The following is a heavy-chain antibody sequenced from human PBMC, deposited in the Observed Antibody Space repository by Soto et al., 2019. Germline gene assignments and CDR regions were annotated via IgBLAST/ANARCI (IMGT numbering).Heavy chain of an antibody. J-gene: IGHJ6*02. CDR2: INPNSGGT. D-gene: IGHD3-16*01. V-gene: IGHV1-2*02. Sequence: ASVKVSCKASGYTFTGYYMHWVRQAPGQGLEWMGWINPNSGGTNYAQKFQGRVTMTRDTSISTAYMELSRLRSDDTAVYYCARVGGSGNYYYYGMDVWGQGTTVTVSS. CDR1: GYTFTGYY. CDR3: ARVGGSGNYYYYGMDV.